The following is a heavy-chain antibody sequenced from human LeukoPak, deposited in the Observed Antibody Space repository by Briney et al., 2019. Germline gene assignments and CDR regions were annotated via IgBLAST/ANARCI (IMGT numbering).Heavy chain of an antibody. J-gene: IGHJ3*02. CDR3: ARVVRFLEWFPAFDI. D-gene: IGHD3-3*01. CDR1: GYSISSGYF. Sequence: SETLSLTCTVSGYSISSGYFWGWIRQPPGKGLEWIASIYHSGSTYYSPSLKSRVTISVDTSKNQFSLKLSSATAADTAVYYCARVVRFLEWFPAFDIWGQGTMVTVSS. V-gene: IGHV4-38-2*02. CDR2: IYHSGST.